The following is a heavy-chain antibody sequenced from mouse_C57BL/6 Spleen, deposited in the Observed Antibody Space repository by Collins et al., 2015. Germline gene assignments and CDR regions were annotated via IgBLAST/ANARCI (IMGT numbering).Heavy chain of an antibody. V-gene: IGHV1-15*01. CDR3: ARDFGLNYYGSSYGDWYFDV. Sequence: CKASGYTFTDYEMHWVKQTPVHGLEWIGAIDPETGGTAYNQKFKGEAILTADKSSTTAYMELRSLTSEDSAVHYCARDFGLNYYGSSYGDWYFDVWGTGTTVTVSS. J-gene: IGHJ1*03. D-gene: IGHD1-1*01. CDR2: IDPETGGT. CDR1: GYTFTDYE.